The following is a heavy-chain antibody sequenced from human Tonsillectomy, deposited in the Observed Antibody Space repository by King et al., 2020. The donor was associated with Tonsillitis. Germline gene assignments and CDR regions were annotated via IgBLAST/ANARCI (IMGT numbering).Heavy chain of an antibody. CDR2: ISSIGSTI. J-gene: IGHJ4*02. CDR1: GFTFSSYE. D-gene: IGHD5-24*01. V-gene: IGHV3-48*03. CDR3: AVDLDGSKDY. Sequence: VQLVESGGGLVQPGGSLRLSCAASGFTFSSYEMNWVRQAPGKGLEWVSDISSIGSTIYYADSVKGRFTISRDNAKNSLYLQMNSLRAEDTAVYYCAVDLDGSKDYWGQGTLVTVSS.